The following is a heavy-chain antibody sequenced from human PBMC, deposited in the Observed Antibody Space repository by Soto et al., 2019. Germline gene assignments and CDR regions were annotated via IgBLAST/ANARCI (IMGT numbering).Heavy chain of an antibody. CDR2: ISGSGDST. CDR3: AKRWGVAGTYYSMDV. Sequence: GGSLRFSCAASGFNFSSYVMSWVGQAPGKGLEWVSAISGSGDSTYYADSVKGRFTLSRDNLENTLYLQMNSLRGEDTAVYYCAKRWGVAGTYYSMDVWGQGTTVTVSS. J-gene: IGHJ6*02. D-gene: IGHD6-19*01. V-gene: IGHV3-23*01. CDR1: GFNFSSYV.